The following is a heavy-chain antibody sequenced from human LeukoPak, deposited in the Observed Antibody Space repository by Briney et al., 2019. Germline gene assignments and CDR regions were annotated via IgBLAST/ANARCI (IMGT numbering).Heavy chain of an antibody. Sequence: SQTLSLTCAISGDSVSSKSATWNWIRQSPSRGLEWLGRTYYRSKWNNDYAVSVKSRIIINPDTAKNQFSLQLDSVTPEDTAVYYCARVTYSDDSARAGPAFDIWGQGTMVTVSS. CDR1: GDSVSSKSAT. CDR3: ARVTYSDDSARAGPAFDI. D-gene: IGHD3-22*01. CDR2: TYYRSKWNN. V-gene: IGHV6-1*01. J-gene: IGHJ3*02.